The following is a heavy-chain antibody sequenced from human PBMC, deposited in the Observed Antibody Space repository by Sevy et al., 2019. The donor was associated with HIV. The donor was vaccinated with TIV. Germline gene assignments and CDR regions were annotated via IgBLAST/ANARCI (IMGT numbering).Heavy chain of an antibody. Sequence: GGYLRLSCAASGFTFSSYAMSWVRQAPGKGLEWVSAISGSGGSTYYADSVKGRFTISRDNSKNTLYLQMNSLRAEDTAVYYYAKDPTPETTYYDFWSGHTITYYFDYWGQGTLVNVSS. CDR3: AKDPTPETTYYDFWSGHTITYYFDY. J-gene: IGHJ4*02. D-gene: IGHD3-3*01. CDR1: GFTFSSYA. V-gene: IGHV3-23*01. CDR2: ISGSGGST.